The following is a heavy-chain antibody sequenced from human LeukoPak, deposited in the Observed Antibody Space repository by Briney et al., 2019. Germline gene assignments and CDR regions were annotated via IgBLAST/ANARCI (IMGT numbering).Heavy chain of an antibody. V-gene: IGHV1-69*04. CDR2: IIPIFGIA. CDR1: GGTFSSHA. J-gene: IGHJ6*02. Sequence: SVKVSCKASGGTFSSHAISWVRQAPGQGLEWMGRIIPIFGIANYAQKFQGRVTITADKSTSTAYMELSSLRSEDTAMYYCARGRITMVRENYYYYGMDVWGQGTTVTVSS. CDR3: ARGRITMVRENYYYYGMDV. D-gene: IGHD3-10*01.